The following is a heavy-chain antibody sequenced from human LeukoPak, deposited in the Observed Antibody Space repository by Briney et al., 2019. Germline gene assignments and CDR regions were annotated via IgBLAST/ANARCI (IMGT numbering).Heavy chain of an antibody. Sequence: PSETLSLTCAVYGGSFSGYYWSWIRQPPGKGLEWIGEINHSGSTNYNPSLKSRVTISVDTSKNQFSLELSSVTAADTAVYYCARRAAYYDFWSGRYYYYYYMDVWGKGTTVTVSS. CDR1: GGSFSGYY. V-gene: IGHV4-34*01. D-gene: IGHD3-3*01. J-gene: IGHJ6*03. CDR2: INHSGST. CDR3: ARRAAYYDFWSGRYYYYYYMDV.